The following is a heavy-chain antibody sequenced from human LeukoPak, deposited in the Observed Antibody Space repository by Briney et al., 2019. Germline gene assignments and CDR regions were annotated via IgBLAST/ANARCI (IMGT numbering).Heavy chain of an antibody. CDR3: ARVAWYRVATNHFDY. CDR2: IYHSGST. J-gene: IGHJ4*02. Sequence: SGTLSLTCAVSGGSISSSNWWSWVRQPPGKGLEWIGEIYHSGSTNYNPSLKSRVTISVDKSKNQFSLKLSSVTAADTAVYYCARVAWYRVATNHFDYWGQGTLVTVSS. CDR1: GGSISSSNW. V-gene: IGHV4-4*02. D-gene: IGHD5-12*01.